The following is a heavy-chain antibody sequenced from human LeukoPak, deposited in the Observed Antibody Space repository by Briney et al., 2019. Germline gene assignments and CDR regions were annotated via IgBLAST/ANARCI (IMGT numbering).Heavy chain of an antibody. CDR3: AKGYCSSTSCLFDY. CDR2: ISGSGGST. D-gene: IGHD2-2*01. Sequence: GGSLRLSCAASGFTFSSYAMSWVHQAPGKGLEWVSAISGSGGSTYYADSVKGRFTISRDNSKNTLYLQMNSLRAEDTAVYYCAKGYCSSTSCLFDYWGQGTLVTVSS. V-gene: IGHV3-23*01. J-gene: IGHJ4*02. CDR1: GFTFSSYA.